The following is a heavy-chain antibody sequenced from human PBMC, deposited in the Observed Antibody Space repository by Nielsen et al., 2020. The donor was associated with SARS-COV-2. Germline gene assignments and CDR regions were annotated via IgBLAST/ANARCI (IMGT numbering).Heavy chain of an antibody. J-gene: IGHJ3*02. CDR1: DDSFSSGSYY. CDR2: IFYSGST. D-gene: IGHD2-2*01. V-gene: IGHV4-39*01. CDR3: ARRVDCRSNGCPDAFDI. Sequence: SETLSLTCTVSDDSFSSGSYYWAWIRQPPGKGLEWIGSIFYSGSTYYSPSLKSRVTISVGTSKKDFSLKLNSVTAADTAVYYCARRVDCRSNGCPDAFDIWGQGTMVTVSS.